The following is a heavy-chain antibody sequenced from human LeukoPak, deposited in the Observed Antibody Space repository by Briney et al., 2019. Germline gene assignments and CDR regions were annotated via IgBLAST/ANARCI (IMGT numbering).Heavy chain of an antibody. CDR3: ARELGTISGRYDTLGY. Sequence: GGSLRLSCAASGFTVSSNYMSWVRQAPGKGLEWVSVIYSGGSTYYADSVKGRFTISRDNSKNTLYLQMNSLRAEDTAVYFCARELGTISGRYDTLGYWGQGTLVTVSS. CDR1: GFTVSSNY. D-gene: IGHD1-26*01. CDR2: IYSGGST. J-gene: IGHJ4*02. V-gene: IGHV3-66*01.